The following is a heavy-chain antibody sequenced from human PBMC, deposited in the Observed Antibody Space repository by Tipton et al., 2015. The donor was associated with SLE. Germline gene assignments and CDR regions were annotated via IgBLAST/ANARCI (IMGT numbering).Heavy chain of an antibody. CDR2: IYYSGST. CDR1: GGSFSGYY. V-gene: IGHV4-59*01. D-gene: IGHD2-2*01. CDR3: ASLGYCSSTSCSGY. Sequence: TLSLTCAVYGGSFSGYYWSWIRQPPGKGLEWIGYIYYSGSTNYNPSLKSRVTISVDTSKNQFSLKLSSVTAADTAVYYCASLGYCSSTSCSGYWGQGTLVTVSS. J-gene: IGHJ4*02.